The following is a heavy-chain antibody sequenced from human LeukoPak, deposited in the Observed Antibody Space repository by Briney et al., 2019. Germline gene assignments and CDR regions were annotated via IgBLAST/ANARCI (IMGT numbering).Heavy chain of an antibody. V-gene: IGHV1-18*01. CDR1: GYTFSIYG. D-gene: IGHD2-8*01. Sequence: ASVKVSCKASGYTFSIYGFSWVRQAPGQGLEWMGWISVYNGNTNYAQKFQGRVTMTTDTSTSTAYMELRSLRSDDTAVYYCARVDCTNGVCYYYFDYWGQGTLVTVSS. CDR3: ARVDCTNGVCYYYFDY. CDR2: ISVYNGNT. J-gene: IGHJ4*02.